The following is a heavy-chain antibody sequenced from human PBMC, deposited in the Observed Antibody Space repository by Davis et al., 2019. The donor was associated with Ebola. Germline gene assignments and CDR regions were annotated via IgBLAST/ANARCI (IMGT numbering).Heavy chain of an antibody. J-gene: IGHJ6*04. V-gene: IGHV3-74*03. CDR3: AKSGLSFGVVKYHYGMDV. CDR1: GFTFSNHW. CDR2: INPGGTTT. Sequence: HTGGSLRLSCAASGFTFSNHWMHWIRQGPGKGLVWVSRINPGGTTTLYADSVEGRFAISRDNSRGTLYLQMNSLRVEDSAIYYCAKSGLSFGVVKYHYGMDVWGKGTTVTVSS. D-gene: IGHD3-3*01.